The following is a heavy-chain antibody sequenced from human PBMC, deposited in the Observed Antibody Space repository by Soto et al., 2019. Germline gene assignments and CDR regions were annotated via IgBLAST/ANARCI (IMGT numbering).Heavy chain of an antibody. CDR2: ISIDGTNT. J-gene: IGHJ5*02. V-gene: IGHV3-30*03. D-gene: IGHD6-19*01. CDR3: SIYRVGDRIRGWPQVYAFLLTRSTDP. Sequence: DRGKGLEWVAVISIDGTNTYYVDSVKGGFTISRDNSKNTLDLQIKSLRAEDTAVYYCSIYRVGDRIRGWPQVYAFLLTRSTDP.